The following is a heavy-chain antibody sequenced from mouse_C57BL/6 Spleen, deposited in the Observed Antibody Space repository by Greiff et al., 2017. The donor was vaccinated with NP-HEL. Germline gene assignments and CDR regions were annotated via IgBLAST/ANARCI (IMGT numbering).Heavy chain of an antibody. CDR2: IWRGGST. V-gene: IGHV2-5*01. Sequence: VQLQQSGPGLVQPSQSLSITCTVSGFSLTSYGVHWVRQSPGKGLEWLGVIWRGGSTDYNAAFMSRLSIPKDNSTSQVFFKMNSLQADDTAIYYCAKGVTTSGAWFAYWGQGTLVTVSA. J-gene: IGHJ3*01. D-gene: IGHD2-2*01. CDR3: AKGVTTSGAWFAY. CDR1: GFSLTSYG.